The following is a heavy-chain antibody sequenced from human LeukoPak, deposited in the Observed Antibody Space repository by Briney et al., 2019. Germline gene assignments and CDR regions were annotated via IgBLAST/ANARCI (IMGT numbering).Heavy chain of an antibody. Sequence: SETLSLTCTVSGYSISSGYYWGWIRQPPGKGLEWIWSIYYSGTTHYSPSLESRVTISVDTSKNQFSLKLASVTAADTAIYYCAKGAGGFSYYNWFDPWGQGTLVTVSS. CDR2: IYYSGTT. J-gene: IGHJ5*02. D-gene: IGHD5-18*01. CDR3: AKGAGGFSYYNWFDP. V-gene: IGHV4-38-2*02. CDR1: GYSISSGYY.